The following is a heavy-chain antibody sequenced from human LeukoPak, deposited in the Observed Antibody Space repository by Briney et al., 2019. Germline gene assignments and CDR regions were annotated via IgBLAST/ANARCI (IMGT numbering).Heavy chain of an antibody. D-gene: IGHD6-19*01. CDR3: TRQWHTPSDY. CDR1: GFIFNNYW. Sequence: PGGSLRLSCAASGFIFNNYWMHWVRQAPGEGPLWLSRINGDGSSTSYTHSVQGRFIISGDNAKNTLYLQMNSLRAEDTAVYYCTRQWHTPSDYWGQGTLVTVSS. J-gene: IGHJ4*02. V-gene: IGHV3-74*01. CDR2: INGDGSST.